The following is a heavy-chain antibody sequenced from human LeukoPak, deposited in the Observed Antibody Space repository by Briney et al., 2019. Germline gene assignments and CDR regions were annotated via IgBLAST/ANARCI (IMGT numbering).Heavy chain of an antibody. CDR1: GFTFSSYA. CDR3: ANLYSTNY. V-gene: IGHV3-23*01. D-gene: IGHD6-13*01. J-gene: IGHJ4*02. Sequence: GGSLRLSCAASGFTFSSYAMTWVRQAPGKGLEWVSCINSSGGTPYYADSVKGRFTICRDTSKNTLYLQTNSLRAEDTALYYCANLYSTNYWGQGTLVTVSS. CDR2: INSSGGTP.